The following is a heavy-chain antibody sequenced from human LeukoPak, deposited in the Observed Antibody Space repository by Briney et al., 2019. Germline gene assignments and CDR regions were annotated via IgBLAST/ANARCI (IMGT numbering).Heavy chain of an antibody. J-gene: IGHJ3*02. V-gene: IGHV3-7*01. Sequence: GGSLRLSCAASGFTFSSYWMSWVRQAPGQGLEWVANIKQDGSEKYYVDSVKGRFTISRDNAKNSLYLQMNSLRAEDTAVYYCARDLEGAAYCGGDCYPGASDIWGQGTMVTVSS. D-gene: IGHD2-21*02. CDR3: ARDLEGAAYCGGDCYPGASDI. CDR2: IKQDGSEK. CDR1: GFTFSSYW.